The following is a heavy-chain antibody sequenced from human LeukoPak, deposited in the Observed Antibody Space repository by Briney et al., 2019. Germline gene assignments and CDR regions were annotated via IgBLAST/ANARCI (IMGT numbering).Heavy chain of an antibody. J-gene: IGHJ4*02. CDR1: GGSISSSSYY. Sequence: SETLSLTCTVSGGSISSSSYYWGWLRQPPGKGLEWIGSIYYSGSTYYNPSLKSRVTISVDTSKNQFSLKLSSVTAADTAVYYCAGVAAGKSDYWGQGTLVTVSS. CDR2: IYYSGST. V-gene: IGHV4-39*07. D-gene: IGHD6-13*01. CDR3: AGVAAGKSDY.